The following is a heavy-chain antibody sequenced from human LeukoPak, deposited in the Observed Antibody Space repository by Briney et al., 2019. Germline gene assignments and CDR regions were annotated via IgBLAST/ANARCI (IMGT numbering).Heavy chain of an antibody. J-gene: IGHJ4*02. D-gene: IGHD3-22*01. CDR1: GFTVSSNY. V-gene: IGHV3-53*01. CDR2: IYSGSTT. CDR3: AKGPRPGSSGYPNLDH. Sequence: HPGGSLRLSCAASGFTVSSNYMNWVRQAPGKGLEWVSLIYSGSTTNYADSVKGRFTISRDNSKNTLYLQMNSLRVEDTAVYYCAKGPRPGSSGYPNLDHWGRGTLVTVSS.